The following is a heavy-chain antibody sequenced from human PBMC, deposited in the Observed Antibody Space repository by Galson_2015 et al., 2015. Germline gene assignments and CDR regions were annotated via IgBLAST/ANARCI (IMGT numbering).Heavy chain of an antibody. V-gene: IGHV3-48*02. D-gene: IGHD4-17*01. CDR1: GFTFSSYS. Sequence: SLRLSCAASGFTFSSYSMNWVRQAPGKGLEWVSYISSSSSTIYYADSVKGRFTISRDNAKNSLYLQMNSLRDEDTAVYYCATWVATVATGNNWFDPWGQGTLVTVSS. CDR3: ATWVATVATGNNWFDP. J-gene: IGHJ5*02. CDR2: ISSSSSTI.